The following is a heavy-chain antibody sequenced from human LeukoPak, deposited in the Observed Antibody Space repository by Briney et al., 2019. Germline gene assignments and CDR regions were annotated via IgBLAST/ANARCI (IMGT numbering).Heavy chain of an antibody. CDR1: GFTFSSYG. CDR3: AKDPTLRSWYTGDAFDI. J-gene: IGHJ3*02. V-gene: IGHV3-30*02. Sequence: PGGSLRLSCAASGFTFSSYGMHWVRQAPGKGLEWVAFIRYDGSNKYYADSVKGRFTISRDNSKNTLYLQMNSLRAEDTAVYYCAKDPTLRSWYTGDAFDIWGQGTMVTVSS. CDR2: IRYDGSNK. D-gene: IGHD6-13*01.